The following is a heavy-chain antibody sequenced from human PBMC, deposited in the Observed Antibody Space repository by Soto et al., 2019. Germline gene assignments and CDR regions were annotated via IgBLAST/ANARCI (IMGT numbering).Heavy chain of an antibody. CDR2: ISSSSSTI. D-gene: IGHD2-21*02. V-gene: IGHV3-48*02. CDR3: AREVVTAIPNWFDP. J-gene: IGHJ5*02. CDR1: GFTFSSYS. Sequence: EVQLVESGGGLVQPGGSLRLSCAASGFTFSSYSMNWVRQAPGKGLEWVSYISSSSSTIYYADSVKGRFTISRDNAKNSRYLQMNSLIDEDTDVYYCAREVVTAIPNWFDPWGQGTLVTVSS.